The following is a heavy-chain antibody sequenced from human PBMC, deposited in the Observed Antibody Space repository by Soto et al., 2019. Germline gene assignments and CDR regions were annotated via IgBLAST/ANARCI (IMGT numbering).Heavy chain of an antibody. CDR2: ISASADST. D-gene: IGHD1-1*01. V-gene: IGHV3-23*01. J-gene: IGHJ6*03. CDR1: GFNFRSFA. CDR3: ASRRSAFNWNRDYYYYMDV. Sequence: GGSLRLSCAASGFNFRSFAMSWVRQAPGKGLEWVSVISASADSTYYADSLKGRFTISRDNSKNTLYLQMNSLRAGDTAIYYCASRRSAFNWNRDYYYYMDVWGKGTSVTVSS.